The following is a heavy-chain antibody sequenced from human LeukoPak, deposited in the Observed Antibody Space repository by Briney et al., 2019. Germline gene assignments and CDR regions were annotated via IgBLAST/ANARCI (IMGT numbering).Heavy chain of an antibody. V-gene: IGHV5-51*01. CDR1: GYSFTNYW. CDR2: IYPGDSDT. D-gene: IGHD3-22*01. CDR3: ARLLNYDDLDY. Sequence: GESLKISCTGSGYSFTNYWIAWVRQMPGKGLEWMGIIYPGDSDTRYDPFFQGQVTISADKSITTAYLQWSSLKASDTAMYYCARLLNYDDLDYWGQGTLVTVSS. J-gene: IGHJ4*01.